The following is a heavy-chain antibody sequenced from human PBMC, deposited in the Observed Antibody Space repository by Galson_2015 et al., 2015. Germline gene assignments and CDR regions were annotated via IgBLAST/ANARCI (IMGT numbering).Heavy chain of an antibody. V-gene: IGHV5-51*01. J-gene: IGHJ4*02. Sequence: QSGSVGKKPGESLRISWKGSGYTFRNYWIGWVRQMPVTGLDWMGCISPGDSDTRYSPSFQGQVTISADKSINTAFLQWSSLEASDTAMYYCARRGNTYGYSDYWGQGTLVTVSS. CDR1: GYTFRNYW. CDR2: ISPGDSDT. D-gene: IGHD5-18*01. CDR3: ARRGNTYGYSDY.